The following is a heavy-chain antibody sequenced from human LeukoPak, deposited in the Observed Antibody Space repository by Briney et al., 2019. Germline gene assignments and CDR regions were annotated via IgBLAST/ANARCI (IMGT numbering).Heavy chain of an antibody. J-gene: IGHJ6*03. CDR2: ITTNNGNT. CDR1: GYTFTTYG. Sequence: ASVKISCKASGYTFTTYGINWVRQAPGQGLEWMGWITTNNGNTYYAQNLQGRVTMTTDTSTTTAYMELRSLRPDDTAVYYCARAVYCSSTSCYNSYMDVWGKGTTVTVSS. CDR3: ARAVYCSSTSCYNSYMDV. D-gene: IGHD2-2*02. V-gene: IGHV1-18*01.